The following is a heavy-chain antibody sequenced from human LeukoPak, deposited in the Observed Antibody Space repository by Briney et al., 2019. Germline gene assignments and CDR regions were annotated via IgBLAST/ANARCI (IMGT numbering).Heavy chain of an antibody. Sequence: GGSLRLSCTGSGFAFGNYGMTWVRQPAGQGLEWVCAITGSGGTTRYTGSVTGRFTISRDNSGNTLFLQMNSLRAEDTALYYCAKDPNGDFLGAFDFWGPGTLVTVSS. CDR1: GFAFGNYG. V-gene: IGHV3-23*01. CDR2: ITGSGGTT. D-gene: IGHD3-10*01. J-gene: IGHJ3*01. CDR3: AKDPNGDFLGAFDF.